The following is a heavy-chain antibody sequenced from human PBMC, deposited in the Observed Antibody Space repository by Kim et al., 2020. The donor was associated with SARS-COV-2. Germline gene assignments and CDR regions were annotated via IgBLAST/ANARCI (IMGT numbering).Heavy chain of an antibody. Sequence: ASVKVSCKASGYTFTSYGISWVRQAPGQGLEWMGWISTYNGNTNYAQNLQGRVTMTTDTGTSTAYMELRSLRSDDTAVYYCVRDRSWGETTTPNWFDPWGQGTLVTVSS. D-gene: IGHD6-13*01. V-gene: IGHV1-18*01. CDR1: GYTFTSYG. J-gene: IGHJ5*02. CDR2: ISTYNGNT. CDR3: VRDRSWGETTTPNWFDP.